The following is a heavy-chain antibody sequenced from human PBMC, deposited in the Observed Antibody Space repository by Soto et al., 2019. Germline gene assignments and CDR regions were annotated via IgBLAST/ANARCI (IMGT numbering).Heavy chain of an antibody. V-gene: IGHV5-10-1*01. D-gene: IGHD3-22*01. CDR2: IDPSDSQT. CDR3: ARQIYDSDTGPNFQYYFDS. J-gene: IGHJ4*02. CDR1: GYSFAGYW. Sequence: GESLKIACKGSGYSFAGYWITWVGQKPGKGLEWMGRIDPSDSQTYYSPSFRGHVTISVTKSITTVFLQWSSLRASDTAMYYCARQIYDSDTGPNFQYYFDSWGQGTPVTVSS.